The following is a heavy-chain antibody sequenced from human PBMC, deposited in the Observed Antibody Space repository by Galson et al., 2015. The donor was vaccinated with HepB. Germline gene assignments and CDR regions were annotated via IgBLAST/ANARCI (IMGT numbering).Heavy chain of an antibody. CDR1: GDSVSSNSAA. D-gene: IGHD6-19*01. CDR3: ARHSEIVSGWYYFDY. V-gene: IGHV6-1*01. CDR2: TYYRSKWYN. J-gene: IGHJ4*02. Sequence: CAISGDSVSSNSAAWNWIRQSPSRGLEWLGRTYYRSKWYNDYAVSVKSRITINPDTSKNQFSLKLSSVTAADTAVYYCARHSEIVSGWYYFDYWGQGTLVTVSS.